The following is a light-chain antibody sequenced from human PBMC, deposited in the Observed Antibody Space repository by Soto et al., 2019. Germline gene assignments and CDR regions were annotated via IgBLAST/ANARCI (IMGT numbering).Light chain of an antibody. CDR3: AAWDDSLNGHAV. V-gene: IGLV1-44*01. CDR2: NNN. Sequence: QSVLTQPPSASGTPGQRVTISCSGSTSNVGTNSVIWYQQLPGLAPKLLLYNNNNRPSGVPDRFSGSKSGTSASLAISGLQAEHEADYYCAAWDDSLNGHAVFGGGTQLTVL. CDR1: TSNVGTNS. J-gene: IGLJ7*01.